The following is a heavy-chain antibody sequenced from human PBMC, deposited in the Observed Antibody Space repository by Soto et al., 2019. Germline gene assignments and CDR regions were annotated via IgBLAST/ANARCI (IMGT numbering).Heavy chain of an antibody. V-gene: IGHV1-18*01. CDR1: GYTFTSYG. Sequence: QVQLVQSGAEVKKPGASVKVSCKASGYTFTSYGISWVRQAPGQGLEWMGCISAYNGNTNYAQKLQGRVTMTTDTSTSTAYMELGSLRSDDTAVYYCGRDPDGYSGYAPRPRFDYWGQGTLVTVSS. D-gene: IGHD5-12*01. CDR2: ISAYNGNT. CDR3: GRDPDGYSGYAPRPRFDY. J-gene: IGHJ4*02.